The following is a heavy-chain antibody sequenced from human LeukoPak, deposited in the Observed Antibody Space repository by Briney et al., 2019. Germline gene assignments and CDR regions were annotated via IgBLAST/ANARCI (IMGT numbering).Heavy chain of an antibody. V-gene: IGHV3-48*01. CDR1: GITFSSYS. CDR3: ARGAYSRYFDY. Sequence: GGSLRLSCGASGITFSSYSMNWVRQAPGKGLEWVSYISSSGSTKYYADSVKGRFTISRDNSKNTLYLQMNSLRAEDTAVYYCARGAYSRYFDYWGQGTLLTVSS. D-gene: IGHD6-13*01. CDR2: ISSSGSTK. J-gene: IGHJ4*02.